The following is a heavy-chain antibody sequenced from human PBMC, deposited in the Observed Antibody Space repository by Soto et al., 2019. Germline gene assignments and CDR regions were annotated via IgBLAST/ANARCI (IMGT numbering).Heavy chain of an antibody. Sequence: QVQLVESGGGVVQPGRSLRLSCAASGFTFSSYAMHWVRQAPGKGLEWVAVISYDGSNKYYADSVKGRFTISRDNSKNTLYLQMNSLRAEDTAVYYGARVMVGATIHAFDIWGQGTMVTVSS. D-gene: IGHD1-26*01. CDR3: ARVMVGATIHAFDI. V-gene: IGHV3-30-3*01. CDR2: ISYDGSNK. CDR1: GFTFSSYA. J-gene: IGHJ3*02.